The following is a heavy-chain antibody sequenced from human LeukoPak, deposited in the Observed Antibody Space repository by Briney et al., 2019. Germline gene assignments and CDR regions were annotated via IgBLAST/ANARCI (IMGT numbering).Heavy chain of an antibody. D-gene: IGHD6-19*01. V-gene: IGHV4-59*08. CDR2: WRYDGSP. Sequence: SETLSLTCAVSGGSISGRYWSWIRQPPGRGLEWIANWRYDGSPNYTPSLEGRATISLDTSKNQFSLRLTSVTAADTAVYYCVVTQKWLAFDYWGQGILVTVSS. CDR3: VVTQKWLAFDY. J-gene: IGHJ4*02. CDR1: GGSISGRY.